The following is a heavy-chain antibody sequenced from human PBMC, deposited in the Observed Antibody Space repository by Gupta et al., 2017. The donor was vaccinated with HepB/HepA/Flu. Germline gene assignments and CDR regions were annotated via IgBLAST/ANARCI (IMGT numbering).Heavy chain of an antibody. Sequence: EVQLLESGGGLVQPGGSLRLSCAASGFTFSSYAMSWVRQAPGKGLEWVSAISGSGGSTYYADSVKGRFTISRDNSKNTLYLQMNSLRAEDTAVYYCAKHSGNIVVVIYWYFDLWGRGTLVTVSS. CDR1: GFTFSSYA. V-gene: IGHV3-23*01. J-gene: IGHJ2*01. CDR3: AKHSGNIVVVIYWYFDL. D-gene: IGHD3-22*01. CDR2: ISGSGGST.